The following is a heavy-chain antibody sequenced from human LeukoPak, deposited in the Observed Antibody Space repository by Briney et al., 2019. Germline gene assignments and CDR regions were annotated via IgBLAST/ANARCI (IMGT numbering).Heavy chain of an antibody. V-gene: IGHV1-46*01. J-gene: IGHJ3*02. CDR3: GRRGRIVGGVISLGAFDI. D-gene: IGHD3-16*01. CDR1: GYTYPSYY. Sequence: GASVKVSRKASGYTYPSYYMHWVRQAPGQGREWMGIINHSGGSTRYAQKFQGRDTMTRDTSTRTVDKVLRSRRTEENAVFYCGRRGRIVGGVISLGAFDIWGQGTMVTVSS. CDR2: INHSGGST.